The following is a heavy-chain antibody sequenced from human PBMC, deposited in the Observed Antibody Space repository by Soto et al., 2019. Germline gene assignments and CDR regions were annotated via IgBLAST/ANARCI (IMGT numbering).Heavy chain of an antibody. J-gene: IGHJ4*02. D-gene: IGHD3-22*01. CDR3: AKGPTYYYDSSGYRDY. V-gene: IGHV3-30*18. CDR2: ISYDGSNK. CDR1: GFTFSSYG. Sequence: QVQLVESGGGVVQPGRSLRLSCAASGFTFSSYGMHWVRQAPGKGLEWVAVISYDGSNKYYADSVKGRFTISRDNSKNTLYLQMNSLRAEDTAVYYCAKGPTYYYDSSGYRDYWGQGTLVTVSS.